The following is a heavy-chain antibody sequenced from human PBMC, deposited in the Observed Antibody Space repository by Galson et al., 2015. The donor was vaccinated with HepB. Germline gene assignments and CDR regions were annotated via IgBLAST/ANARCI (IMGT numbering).Heavy chain of an antibody. CDR1: GDSVSSSGVG. CDR3: ARGFRNAFDI. J-gene: IGHJ3*02. V-gene: IGHV6-1*01. CDR2: TYYRSTWHY. Sequence: CAISGDSVSSSGVGWDWIRQSPSRGLEWLGATYYRSTWHYDYAVSVKSRISLIPDTANNQYSLQLHPVTPEDPAVYYCARGFRNAFDIWGQGTVVTVSS.